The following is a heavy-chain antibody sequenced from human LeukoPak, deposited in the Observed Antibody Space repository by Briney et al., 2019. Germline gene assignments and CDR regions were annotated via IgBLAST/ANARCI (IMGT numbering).Heavy chain of an antibody. V-gene: IGHV3-74*01. CDR3: ARGNYYAMDV. CDR1: GFTFSSYW. Sequence: GGSLRLSCAASGFTFSSYWMHWVRQAPGKGLVWVSRINSDGTTTNYADSVKGRFTISRDNTKNTLFLQMNSLRAEDTAVYYCARGNYYAMDVWGQGTTVTVSS. CDR2: INSDGTTT. J-gene: IGHJ6*02.